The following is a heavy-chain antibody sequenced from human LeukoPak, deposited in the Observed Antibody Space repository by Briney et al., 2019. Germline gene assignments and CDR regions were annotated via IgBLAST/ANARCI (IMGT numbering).Heavy chain of an antibody. CDR1: GFTFSSYW. V-gene: IGHV3-74*01. Sequence: GGSLRLSCAASGFTFSSYWMHWVRQAPGKGLVWVSRINSDGSSTSYADSVKGRFTISRDNAKNTLYLQMNSLRAEDTAVYYCARVPIRFLEWYGDYYYMDVWGKGTTVTVSS. CDR2: INSDGSST. D-gene: IGHD3-3*01. J-gene: IGHJ6*03. CDR3: ARVPIRFLEWYGDYYYMDV.